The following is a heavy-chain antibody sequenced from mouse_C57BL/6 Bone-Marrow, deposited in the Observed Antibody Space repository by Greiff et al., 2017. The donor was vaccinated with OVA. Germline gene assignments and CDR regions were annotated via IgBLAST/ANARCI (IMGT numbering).Heavy chain of an antibody. CDR3: ARENYSNYVDFDY. V-gene: IGHV5-4*01. CDR1: GFTFSSYA. CDR2: ISDGGSYT. Sequence: EVQLVESGGGLVKPGGSLKLSCAASGFTFSSYAMSWVRQTPEKRLEWVATISDGGSYTYYPDNVKGRFTISRDNAKNNLYLQMSHLKSEDTAMYYCARENYSNYVDFDYWGQGTTLTVSS. D-gene: IGHD2-5*01. J-gene: IGHJ2*01.